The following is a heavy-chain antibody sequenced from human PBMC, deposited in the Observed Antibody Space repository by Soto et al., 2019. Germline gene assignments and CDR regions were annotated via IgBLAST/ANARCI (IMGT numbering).Heavy chain of an antibody. CDR2: ISFDGSNK. Sequence: QVELVESGGGVVQPGRSLRLSCAASGFTFSSYGVHWVRQAPGNGLECVAVISFDGSNKYYADSVKGQCTISTDNSKNTLYLKMNSLRAEDTAVYYCAKDGLLGYCSSTSCYGDYWGQGTLVTVSS. D-gene: IGHD2-2*01. J-gene: IGHJ4*02. CDR1: GFTFSSYG. CDR3: AKDGLLGYCSSTSCYGDY. V-gene: IGHV3-30*18.